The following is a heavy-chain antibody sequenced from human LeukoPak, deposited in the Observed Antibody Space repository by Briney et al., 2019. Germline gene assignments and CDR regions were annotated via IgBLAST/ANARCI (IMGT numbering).Heavy chain of an antibody. CDR1: GYTFTSYY. Sequence: GASVKVSCKASGYTFTSYYMHWVRQAPGQGLEWMGIINPSGGSTSYAQKFQGRVTMTRDTSTSTVYMELSSLRSEDMAVYYCARGNPLKDYYYDSSGYYGYWGQGTLVTVSS. CDR3: ARGNPLKDYYYDSSGYYGY. CDR2: INPSGGST. V-gene: IGHV1-46*01. D-gene: IGHD3-22*01. J-gene: IGHJ4*02.